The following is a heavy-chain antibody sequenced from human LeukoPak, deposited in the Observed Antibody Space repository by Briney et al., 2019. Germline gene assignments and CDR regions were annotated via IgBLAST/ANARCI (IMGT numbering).Heavy chain of an antibody. Sequence: SQTLSLTCTVSGGSISSGDYYWSWIRQPPGKGLEWIGEINHSGSTNYNPSLKSRVTISVDTSKNQFSLKLSSVTAADTAVYYCAMYLDYDISPYYFDYWGQGTLVTVSS. CDR2: INHSGST. V-gene: IGHV4-30-4*01. CDR1: GGSISSGDYY. D-gene: IGHD3-9*01. J-gene: IGHJ4*02. CDR3: AMYLDYDISPYYFDY.